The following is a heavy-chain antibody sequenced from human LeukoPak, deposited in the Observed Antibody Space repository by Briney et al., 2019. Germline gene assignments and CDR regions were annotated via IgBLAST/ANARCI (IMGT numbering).Heavy chain of an antibody. CDR2: VSGSGGYT. V-gene: IGHV3-23*01. CDR1: GFTFSNYA. CDR3: AKGQYYYDSSGYHILGY. Sequence: GGPLRLSCAASGFTFSNYAMNWVRQAPGKGLQWVSDVSGSGGYTYYADSVKGRFTISRDNSKNTVYLQMNSLRAEDTAVYYCAKGQYYYDSSGYHILGYWGQGTLVTVSS. D-gene: IGHD3-22*01. J-gene: IGHJ4*02.